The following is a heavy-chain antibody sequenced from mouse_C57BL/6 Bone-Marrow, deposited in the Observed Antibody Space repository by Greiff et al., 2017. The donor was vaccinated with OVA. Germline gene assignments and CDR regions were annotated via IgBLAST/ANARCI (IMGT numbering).Heavy chain of an antibody. CDR1: GYTFTSYG. J-gene: IGHJ2*01. CDR2: IYPRSGNT. V-gene: IGHV1-81*01. Sequence: VKLVESGAELARPGASVKLSCKASGYTFTSYGISWVKQRTGQGLEWIGEIYPRSGNTYYNEKFKGKATLTADKSSSTAYMELRSLTSEDSAVYFCARCYYGIPYYFDYWGQGTTLTVSS. CDR3: ARCYYGIPYYFDY. D-gene: IGHD1-1*01.